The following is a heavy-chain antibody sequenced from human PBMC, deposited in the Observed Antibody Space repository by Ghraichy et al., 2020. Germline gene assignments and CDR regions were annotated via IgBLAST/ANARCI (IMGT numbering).Heavy chain of an antibody. J-gene: IGHJ6*02. Sequence: GGSLRLSCAASGFTFSSYDMHWVRQATGKGLEWVSAIGTAGDTYYPGSVKGRFTISRENAKNSLYLQMNSLRAGDTAVYYCARARDRYSSSWYGPDSMDVWGQGTTVTVSS. D-gene: IGHD6-13*01. CDR3: ARARDRYSSSWYGPDSMDV. CDR2: IGTAGDT. CDR1: GFTFSSYD. V-gene: IGHV3-13*01.